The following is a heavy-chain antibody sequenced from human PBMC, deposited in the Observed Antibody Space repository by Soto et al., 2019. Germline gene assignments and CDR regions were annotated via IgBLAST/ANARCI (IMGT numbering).Heavy chain of an antibody. Sequence: PSETLSLTCTVSGGSISSSNYYWGWQRQPPGKGLEWIGYIYYGGSINYNPSLKSRVIISVDTAKNQFSLRLSSVTAADTAVYYCTGAYYDINGYSLDPWGQGTSVTVSS. CDR2: IYYGGSI. CDR3: TGAYYDINGYSLDP. D-gene: IGHD3-22*01. CDR1: GGSISSSNYY. V-gene: IGHV4-61*05. J-gene: IGHJ5*02.